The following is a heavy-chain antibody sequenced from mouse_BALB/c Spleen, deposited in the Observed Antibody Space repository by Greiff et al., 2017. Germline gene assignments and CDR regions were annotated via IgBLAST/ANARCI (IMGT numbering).Heavy chain of an antibody. J-gene: IGHJ2*01. CDR2: INPYNDGT. CDR1: GYTFTSYV. V-gene: IGHV1-14*01. CDR3: ASYFDY. Sequence: VQLKESGPELVKPGTSVKMSCKASGYTFTSYVMHWVKQKPGQGLEWIGYINPYNDGTKYNEKFKGKATLTSDKSSSTAYMELSSLTSEDSAVYYCASYFDYWGQGTTLTVSS.